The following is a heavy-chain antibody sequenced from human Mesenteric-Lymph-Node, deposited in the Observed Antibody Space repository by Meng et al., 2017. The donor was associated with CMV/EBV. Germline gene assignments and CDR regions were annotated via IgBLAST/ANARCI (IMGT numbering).Heavy chain of an antibody. CDR1: GYTFIDHF. J-gene: IGHJ5*02. CDR2: INPNNGDT. V-gene: IGHV1-2*02. CDR3: GRGVGSIDPRFDP. D-gene: IGHD1-26*01. Sequence: VKVSCKASGYTFIDHFMHWVRQAPGQGLEWMGWINPNNGDTSYAQKFQGRVTMTRDKSITTAYMDLNRLTSDDTAFYYCGRGVGSIDPRFDPWGQGTLVTVSS.